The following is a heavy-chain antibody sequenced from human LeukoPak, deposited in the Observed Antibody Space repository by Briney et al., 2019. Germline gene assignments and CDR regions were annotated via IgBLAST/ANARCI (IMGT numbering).Heavy chain of an antibody. J-gene: IGHJ3*02. V-gene: IGHV4-4*07. Sequence: PSETLSLTCTVSGGSISSYYWSWIRQPAGKGLEWIGRIYTSGSTNYNPSLKSRVTMSVDTSKNQFSLKLSSVTAADTAVYYCARVLDSSGYYYGDAFDIWGQGTMVTVSS. CDR1: GGSISSYY. D-gene: IGHD3-22*01. CDR3: ARVLDSSGYYYGDAFDI. CDR2: IYTSGST.